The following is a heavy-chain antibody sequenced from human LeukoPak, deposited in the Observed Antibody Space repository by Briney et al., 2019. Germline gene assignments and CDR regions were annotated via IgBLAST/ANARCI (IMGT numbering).Heavy chain of an antibody. V-gene: IGHV4-61*02. CDR1: GGSVTRGNYY. CDR2: IYTNGGA. CDR3: AREPPGY. Sequence: PSQTLSLTCTVSGGSVTRGNYYWNWIRQPAGKGLEWIGRIYTNGGASYNPSLKSRVTISIDASKNQFSLELSSVTAADTAVYYCAREPPGYWGQGILVTVSS. J-gene: IGHJ4*02.